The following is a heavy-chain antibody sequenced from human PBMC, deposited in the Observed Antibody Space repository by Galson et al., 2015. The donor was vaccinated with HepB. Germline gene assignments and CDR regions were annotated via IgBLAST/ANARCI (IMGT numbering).Heavy chain of an antibody. CDR3: AREGGENWSGYYPDY. CDR1: GFTFSSYG. V-gene: IGHV3-33*01. CDR2: IWFDGSKK. J-gene: IGHJ4*02. D-gene: IGHD3-3*01. Sequence: SLRLSCAASGFTFSSYGIHWVRQAPGKGLEWVALIWFDGSKKSYADSVKGRFTISRDNPKNILYLQMNSLRAEDTAVYYCAREGGENWSGYYPDYWGQGTLVTVSS.